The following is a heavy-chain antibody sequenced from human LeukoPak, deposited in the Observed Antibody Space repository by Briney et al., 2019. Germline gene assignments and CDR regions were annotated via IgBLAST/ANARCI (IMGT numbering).Heavy chain of an antibody. Sequence: SETLSLTCTVSGGSISSGGYYWSWIRQHPGKGLEWIGYIYYSGSTHYNPSLKSRITISVGTSKNQFSLKLSSVTAADTAVYYCARDTTLDHWGQGTLVTVSS. V-gene: IGHV4-31*03. D-gene: IGHD1-1*01. J-gene: IGHJ4*02. CDR1: GGSISSGGYY. CDR2: IYYSGST. CDR3: ARDTTLDH.